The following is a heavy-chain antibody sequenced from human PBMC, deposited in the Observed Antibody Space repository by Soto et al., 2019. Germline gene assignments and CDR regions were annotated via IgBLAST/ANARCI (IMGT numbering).Heavy chain of an antibody. CDR1: GGSFSGYY. CDR2: INHSGST. Sequence: QVQLQQWGAGLLKPSETLSLTCAVYGGSFSGYYWSWIRQPPGKGLEWIGEINHSGSTNYNPSLKSRVTISVDTSKNQFSLKLSSVTAADTAVYYCARVYVWFGVRSPYDAFDIWGQGTMVTVSS. V-gene: IGHV4-34*01. D-gene: IGHD3-10*01. CDR3: ARVYVWFGVRSPYDAFDI. J-gene: IGHJ3*02.